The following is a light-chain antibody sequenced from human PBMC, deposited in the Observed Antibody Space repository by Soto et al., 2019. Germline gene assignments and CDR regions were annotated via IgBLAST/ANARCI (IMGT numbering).Light chain of an antibody. Sequence: EIVLTQSPGTLSLSPGERATLSCRASQSVSSSYLAWYQQKPGQAPRPLIYGASSRATGIPDRFSGSGSGTDFTLTISRLEPEDFEVYYCQHYGSSLWTFGQGTKVDIK. CDR1: QSVSSSY. J-gene: IGKJ1*01. CDR2: GAS. V-gene: IGKV3-20*01. CDR3: QHYGSSLWT.